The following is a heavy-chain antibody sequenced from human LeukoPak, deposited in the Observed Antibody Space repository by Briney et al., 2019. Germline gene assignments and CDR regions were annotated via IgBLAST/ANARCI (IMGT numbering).Heavy chain of an antibody. V-gene: IGHV1-2*02. D-gene: IGHD3-22*01. Sequence: ASVKVSCKASGYTFTGYYMHWVRQAPGQGLEWMGWINPNSGGTNYAQKFQGRVTMTRDTSISTAYMELSRLRSDDTAVYYCAGDYYDSSGPVMYYFDYWGQGTLVTASS. CDR2: INPNSGGT. J-gene: IGHJ4*02. CDR1: GYTFTGYY. CDR3: AGDYYDSSGPVMYYFDY.